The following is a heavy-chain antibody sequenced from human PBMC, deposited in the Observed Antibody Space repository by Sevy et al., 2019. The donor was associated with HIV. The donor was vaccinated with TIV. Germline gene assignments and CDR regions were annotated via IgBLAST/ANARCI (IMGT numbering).Heavy chain of an antibody. V-gene: IGHV1-18*01. Sequence: ASVKVSCKASGYPFSSYGISWVRQAPGQGLEWMGWISADRGNSNYAQNLQGRVTMTTDTSTSTAYMELRSLRFDDTAVYYCARDLGGYGGNSIDYWAQGTLVTVSS. J-gene: IGHJ4*02. D-gene: IGHD2-21*02. CDR2: ISADRGNS. CDR3: ARDLGGYGGNSIDY. CDR1: GYPFSSYG.